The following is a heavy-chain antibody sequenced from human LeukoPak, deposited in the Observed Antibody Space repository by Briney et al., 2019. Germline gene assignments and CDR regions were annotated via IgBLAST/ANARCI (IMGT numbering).Heavy chain of an antibody. CDR2: TFQGGGEI. CDR3: ATYRQVMLPFES. V-gene: IGHV3-23*01. CDR1: GFTFSNFA. J-gene: IGHJ4*02. Sequence: PGGSLRLSCAASGFTFSNFAMIWVRQPPGKGLEWASSTFQGGGEIHYADSVRGRFTISRDNSRSTLFLQMNSLRGEDTAIYYCATYRQVMLPFESWGQGTLVTVSS. D-gene: IGHD3-16*01.